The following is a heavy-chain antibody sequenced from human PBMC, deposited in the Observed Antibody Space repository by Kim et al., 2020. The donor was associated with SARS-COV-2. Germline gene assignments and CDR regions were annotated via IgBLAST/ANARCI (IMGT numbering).Heavy chain of an antibody. Sequence: GGSLRLSCAASGFTFSSYAMSWVRQAPGKGLEWVSAISGSGGSTYYADSVKGRFTISRDNSKNTLYLQMNSLRAEDTAVYYCAKDWAYCSSTSCYMIGFDYWGQGTLVTVSS. CDR1: GFTFSSYA. CDR2: ISGSGGST. CDR3: AKDWAYCSSTSCYMIGFDY. D-gene: IGHD2-2*02. J-gene: IGHJ4*02. V-gene: IGHV3-23*01.